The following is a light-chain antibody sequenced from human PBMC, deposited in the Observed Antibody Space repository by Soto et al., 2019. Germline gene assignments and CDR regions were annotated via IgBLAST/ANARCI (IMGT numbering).Light chain of an antibody. Sequence: DIQLTPSPSFLSASVGDRVTITCRASQGISSYLAWYQQKPGKAPKLLIYAASTLQSGVPSRFSGSGSGTEFTLTISSLQPEDFATYYCQQLNSYARATFGGGTKVEIK. CDR3: QQLNSYARAT. V-gene: IGKV1-9*01. J-gene: IGKJ4*01. CDR1: QGISSY. CDR2: AAS.